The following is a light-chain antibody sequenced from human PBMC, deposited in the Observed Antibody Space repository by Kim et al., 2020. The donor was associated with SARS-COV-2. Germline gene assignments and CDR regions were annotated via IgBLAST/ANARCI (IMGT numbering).Light chain of an antibody. CDR2: WAS. CDR3: QQYYSTLRT. V-gene: IGKV4-1*01. J-gene: IGKJ4*01. CDR1: QSVLYSANNKNY. Sequence: RDTINCKSSQSVLYSANNKNYLAWYQQKPGQPPKLLIYWASTRESGVPDRFSGSGSGTDFTLTISSLQAEDVAVYYCQQYYSTLRTFGGGTKLEI.